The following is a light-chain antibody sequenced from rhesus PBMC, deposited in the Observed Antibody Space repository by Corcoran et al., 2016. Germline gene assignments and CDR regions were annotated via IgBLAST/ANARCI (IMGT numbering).Light chain of an antibody. CDR1: HGHNND. CDR3: QHYYSTPWK. CDR2: EAS. J-gene: IGKJ1*01. Sequence: DIQMKQSPSSLSASVGDRVTITCRASHGHNNDLCWYQQKPGENPKPLIYEASRLQSGIPTRFRGSGSRTDFTLTISNLQSEDFATYYCQHYYSTPWKFGQETKVEIK. V-gene: IGKV1-25*01.